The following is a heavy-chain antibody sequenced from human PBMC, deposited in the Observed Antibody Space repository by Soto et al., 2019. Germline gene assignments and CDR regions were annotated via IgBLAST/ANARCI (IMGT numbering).Heavy chain of an antibody. Sequence: PSESLSHTCTVSGGSISSYFWGWIRQPPGKGLEWIGFISCSGTTNYNPSLKSRVTISVDTSKNHFSLKLSSVTAADTAVYYCARYGGTYYVYWGQGTLVTVS. D-gene: IGHD1-26*01. J-gene: IGHJ4*02. CDR2: ISCSGTT. V-gene: IGHV4-59*01. CDR3: ARYGGTYYVY. CDR1: GGSISSYF.